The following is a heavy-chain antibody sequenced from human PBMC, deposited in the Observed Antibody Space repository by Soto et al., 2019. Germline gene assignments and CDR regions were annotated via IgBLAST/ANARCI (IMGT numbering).Heavy chain of an antibody. CDR3: VREPWGFSGTWYDY. D-gene: IGHD6-13*01. V-gene: IGHV3-74*01. CDR1: QFSFSSYW. J-gene: IGHJ4*02. Sequence: LRLSCAASQFSFSSYWMHWVRQVPGKGPAWVSRINHDGSKTEYADSVKGRFTISRDNTNNTLYLQMNSLRVEDTAMYYCVREPWGFSGTWYDYWGQGTLVTVSS. CDR2: INHDGSKT.